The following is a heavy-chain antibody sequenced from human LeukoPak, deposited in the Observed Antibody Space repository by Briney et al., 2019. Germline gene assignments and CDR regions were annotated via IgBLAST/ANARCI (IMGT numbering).Heavy chain of an antibody. CDR2: IIPIFGTT. CDR3: ARPLNWGSRRGFNWFDP. CDR1: GGTFSSFA. D-gene: IGHD7-27*01. J-gene: IGHJ5*02. Sequence: SVKVSCKTSGGTFSSFAITWVRRTPGQGLEWMGGIIPIFGTTNYAQKFQDRVTITADKSTSTAYMKLSSLRAEDTAVYYCARPLNWGSRRGFNWFDPWGQGTLVTVSS. V-gene: IGHV1-69*06.